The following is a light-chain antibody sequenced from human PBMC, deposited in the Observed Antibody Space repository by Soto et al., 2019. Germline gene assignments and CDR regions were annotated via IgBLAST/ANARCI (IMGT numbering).Light chain of an antibody. Sequence: ELVLTQSPGFLSLSPGDRATLSCRASQSVSSRYLAWYQQKPGQAPRLLIYGASSRATGIPDRFSGSGSGADFTLTISRLETEDSPVYYCQQYGFSPLYMFGQGTKLEI. CDR2: GAS. CDR3: QQYGFSPLYM. V-gene: IGKV3-20*01. J-gene: IGKJ2*01. CDR1: QSVSSRY.